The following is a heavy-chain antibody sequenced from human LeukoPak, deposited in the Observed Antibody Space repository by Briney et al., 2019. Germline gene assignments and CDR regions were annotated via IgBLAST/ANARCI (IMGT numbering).Heavy chain of an antibody. CDR2: INPNSGGT. CDR1: GYTFTTYY. V-gene: IGHV1-2*02. J-gene: IGHJ4*02. Sequence: ASVKVSCKASGYTFTTYYMHWVRQAPGQGLEWMGWINPNSGGTNYAQKFQGRVTMTRDTSISTAYMELSRLRSDNTAVYYCARPDYGTHFDYWGQGTLVTVSS. CDR3: ARPDYGTHFDY. D-gene: IGHD4-17*01.